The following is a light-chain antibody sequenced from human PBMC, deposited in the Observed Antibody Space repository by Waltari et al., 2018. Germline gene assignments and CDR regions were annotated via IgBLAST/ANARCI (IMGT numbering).Light chain of an antibody. CDR3: QTWDTDIHVV. CDR2: LNSDGSH. Sequence: QFVLTQSPSASASLGASVKLTCTLSSGHTNYAIAWHQQQPKKGPRFLMKLNSDGSHTKGDWIPDRFSGSSSGAERFLTISSLQSEDEGDYYCQTWDTDIHVVFGGGTKL. V-gene: IGLV4-69*01. J-gene: IGLJ2*01. CDR1: SGHTNYA.